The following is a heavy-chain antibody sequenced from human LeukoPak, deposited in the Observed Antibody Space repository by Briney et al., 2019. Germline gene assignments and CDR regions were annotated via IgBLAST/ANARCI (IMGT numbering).Heavy chain of an antibody. V-gene: IGHV4-59*01. D-gene: IGHD3-10*01. CDR3: ARESHPYYPPHYGMDV. CDR1: GGSISSYY. J-gene: IGHJ6*02. Sequence: SETLSLTCTVSGGSISSYYWSWIRQPPGKGLEWIGYIYCSGSTNYNPSLKSRVTISVDTSKNQFSLKLSSVTAADTAVYYCARESHPYYPPHYGMDVWGQGTTVTVSS. CDR2: IYCSGST.